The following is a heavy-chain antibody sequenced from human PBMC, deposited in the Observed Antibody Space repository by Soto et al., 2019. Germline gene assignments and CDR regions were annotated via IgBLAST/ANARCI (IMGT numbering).Heavy chain of an antibody. CDR2: ISYDGSSK. D-gene: IGHD6-13*01. CDR3: ARVDSSNWYTAFDI. J-gene: IGHJ3*02. CDR1: GFTFSSYA. V-gene: IGHV3-30-3*01. Sequence: QVQLVESGGGVVQPGRSLRLSCAASGFTFSSYAMHWVRQAPGKGLEWVTVISYDGSSKFYEDSVKGRFTISRDNSKNALYLLMNSLRTEDTAVYYCARVDSSNWYTAFDIWGQGTMVTVSS.